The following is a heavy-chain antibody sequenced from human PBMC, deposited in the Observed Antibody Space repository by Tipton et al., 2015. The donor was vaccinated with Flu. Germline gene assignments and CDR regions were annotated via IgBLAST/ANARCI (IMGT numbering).Heavy chain of an antibody. V-gene: IGHV4-31*03. Sequence: TLSLTCTVSGDSISSGGFYWSWIRQHPGKGLEWIGYIYYSATTYYNPSLESRATILVDTSKNQFSLKLNSLTAADTAVYYCARGCSYCSGGRRDVMDVWGQGTTVTVSS. CDR3: ARGCSYCSGGRRDVMDV. CDR2: IYYSATT. J-gene: IGHJ6*02. CDR1: GDSISSGGFY. D-gene: IGHD2-15*01.